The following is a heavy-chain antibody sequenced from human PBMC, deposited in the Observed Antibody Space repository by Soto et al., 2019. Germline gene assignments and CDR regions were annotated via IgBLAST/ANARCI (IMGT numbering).Heavy chain of an antibody. J-gene: IGHJ5*01. CDR3: ARSIDS. CDR2: NYYSGST. V-gene: IGHV4-31*03. Sequence: QVQLQESGPGLVKPSQTLSLTCTVSGGSISSGGYYWNWIRQHPGKGLEWIRYNYYSGSTYYNPSLKRRVTTSVYTSKTPSSLTLSSVTAADTAVYYCARSIDSWGQGTLVTVSS. CDR1: GGSISSGGYY.